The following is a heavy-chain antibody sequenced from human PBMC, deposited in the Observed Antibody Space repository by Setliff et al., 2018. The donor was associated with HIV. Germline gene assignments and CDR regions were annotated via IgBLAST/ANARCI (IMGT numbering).Heavy chain of an antibody. J-gene: IGHJ4*02. V-gene: IGHV4-4*08. CDR1: GGSISSYY. Sequence: PSETLSLTCKVSGGSISSYYWTWIRQPPGKGLEWIGYIHHSGSSDYTPSLRSRVTMSVDTSKNQFSLKLTSVTAADTAVYYCAREHDYSNYRRLDSWGQGILVTVSS. CDR3: AREHDYSNYRRLDS. D-gene: IGHD4-4*01. CDR2: IHHSGSS.